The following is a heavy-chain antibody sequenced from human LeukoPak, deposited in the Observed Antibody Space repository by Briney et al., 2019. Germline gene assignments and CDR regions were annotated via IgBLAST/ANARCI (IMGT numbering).Heavy chain of an antibody. V-gene: IGHV3-74*01. CDR1: GFTFSSYW. CDR2: INSDGSST. Sequence: GGSLRLSCAASGFTFSSYWMHWVRQAPGKGLVWVLRINSDGSSTSYADSVKGRFTISRDNAKNTLYLQMNSLRAEDTAVYYCARELHGHNDYWGQGTLVTVSS. D-gene: IGHD4-11*01. CDR3: ARELHGHNDY. J-gene: IGHJ4*02.